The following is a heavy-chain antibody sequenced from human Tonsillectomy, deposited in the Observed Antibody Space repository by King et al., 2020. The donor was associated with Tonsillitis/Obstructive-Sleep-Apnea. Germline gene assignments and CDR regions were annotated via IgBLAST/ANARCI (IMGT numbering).Heavy chain of an antibody. D-gene: IGHD2-2*01. CDR2: IWYDGTNK. CDR3: ARDQALGYCSSTSCAQIDY. CDR1: GFTFSDYA. V-gene: IGHV3-33*01. Sequence: VQLVESGGGVVQPGRSLRLSCAASGFTFSDYAIHWVRQAPGKGLEWVTVIWYDGTNKYYSDSVKGRFTISRDNSKKSLYMQMNSLITEVTAVYYCARDQALGYCSSTSCAQIDYWGQGTLVTVSS. J-gene: IGHJ4*02.